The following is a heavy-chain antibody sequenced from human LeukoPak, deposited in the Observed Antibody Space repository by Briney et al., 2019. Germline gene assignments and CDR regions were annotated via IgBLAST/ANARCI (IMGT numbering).Heavy chain of an antibody. CDR1: GGTLSSYA. D-gene: IGHD1-1*01. J-gene: IGHJ5*02. CDR3: AREMPELEPNWFDP. V-gene: IGHV1-69*05. Sequence: ASVKVSCKASGGTLSSYAISWVRQAPGQGLEWRGGIIPIFGTANYAQKFQGRVTITTDESTSTAYMELSSLRSEDTAVYYCAREMPELEPNWFDPWGQGTLVTVSS. CDR2: IIPIFGTA.